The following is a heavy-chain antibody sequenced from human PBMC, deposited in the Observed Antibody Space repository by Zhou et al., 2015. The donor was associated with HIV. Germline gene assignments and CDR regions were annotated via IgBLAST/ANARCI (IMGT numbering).Heavy chain of an antibody. J-gene: IGHJ4*02. CDR2: IIPIFGTA. CDR3: ARVVGVGATLDY. CDR1: GGSFSDHV. D-gene: IGHD1-26*01. V-gene: IGHV1-69*06. Sequence: QVQLVQSGAEVRKPGSSVKVSCKVSGGSFSDHVVSWVRQAPGQGLEWMGGIIPIFGTANYAQKFQGRVTITADKSTSTAYMGLSSLRSEDTAVYYCARVVGVGATLDYWGQGTLVTVSS.